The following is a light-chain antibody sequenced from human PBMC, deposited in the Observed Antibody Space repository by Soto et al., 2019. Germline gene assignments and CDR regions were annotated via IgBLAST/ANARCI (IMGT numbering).Light chain of an antibody. CDR2: EVS. Sequence: QSVLTQPPSASGLFVQAVTISCTRTSSDVGGYNYVSWYQQHPGKAPKLMIYEVSERPSGVPDRFSGSKSGNTASLTVSELQADDEADYYCSSYSGTNYHYVFGTGTKVTV. CDR3: SSYSGTNYHYV. J-gene: IGLJ1*01. V-gene: IGLV2-8*01. CDR1: SSDVGGYNY.